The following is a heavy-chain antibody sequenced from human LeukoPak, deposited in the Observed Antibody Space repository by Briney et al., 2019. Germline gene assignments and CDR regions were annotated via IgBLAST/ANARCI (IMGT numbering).Heavy chain of an antibody. CDR2: INHSGST. V-gene: IGHV4-34*01. CDR1: GGSFSGYY. Sequence: SETLSLTCAVYGGSFSGYYWSWIRQPPGKGLEWIGEINHSGSTNYNPSLKSRVTISVDTSKNQFSLKLSSVTAADTAVYYCARAQAFRGSVHYYYGMDVWGQGTTVTVSS. CDR3: ARAQAFRGSVHYYYGMDV. D-gene: IGHD3-10*01. J-gene: IGHJ6*02.